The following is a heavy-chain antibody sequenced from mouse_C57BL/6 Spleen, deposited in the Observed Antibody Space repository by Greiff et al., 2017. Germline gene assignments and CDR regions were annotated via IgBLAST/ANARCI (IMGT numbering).Heavy chain of an antibody. Sequence: EVKLMESGPELVKPGASLKISCKASGYSFTDYNMHWVNQSNVKNLEWIGVINPNYGTTSYNQKFKGKATLTVDQSSSTAYMQLNSLTSEDSAVYYCARVWDDAMDYWGQGTSVTVSS. J-gene: IGHJ4*01. D-gene: IGHD4-1*01. CDR1: GYSFTDYN. V-gene: IGHV1-39*01. CDR3: ARVWDDAMDY. CDR2: INPNYGTT.